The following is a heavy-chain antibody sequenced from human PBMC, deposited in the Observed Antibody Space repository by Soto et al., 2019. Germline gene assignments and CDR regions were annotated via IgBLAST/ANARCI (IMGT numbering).Heavy chain of an antibody. Sequence: QVQLVQSGAEVKKPGASVKVSCKASGYTFTSYDINWVRQATGQGLEWMGWMNPNSGNTGYAQKFQGRVTMTRNTSIRTAYMELSSLRSEDTAVYYCARGVKAARPHWFDPWGQGTLVTVSS. CDR2: MNPNSGNT. D-gene: IGHD6-6*01. J-gene: IGHJ5*02. CDR3: ARGVKAARPHWFDP. CDR1: GYTFTSYD. V-gene: IGHV1-8*01.